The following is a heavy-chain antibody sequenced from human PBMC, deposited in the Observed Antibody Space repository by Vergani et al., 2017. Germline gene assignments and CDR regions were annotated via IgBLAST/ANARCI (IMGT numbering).Heavy chain of an antibody. CDR2: IYYSGCT. Sequence: QVQLQESGPGLVKPSQTLSLTCPVSGGSISSGGYYCTWIRQPPGKGLAWIGYIYYSGCTYYNPSLKSRVTISVDPSKNQFSLKLSSVTAADTSVYYCARGPGYCSSTRCTYYYYCMDVWDKGTTVTVSS. V-gene: IGHV4-31*03. CDR3: ARGPGYCSSTRCTYYYYCMDV. CDR1: GGSISSGGYY. D-gene: IGHD2-2*01. J-gene: IGHJ6*03.